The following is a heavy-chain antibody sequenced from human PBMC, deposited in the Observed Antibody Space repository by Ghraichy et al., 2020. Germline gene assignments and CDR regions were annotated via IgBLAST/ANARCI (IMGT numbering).Heavy chain of an antibody. D-gene: IGHD3-16*02. CDR1: GYTFTGYY. CDR2: INPNSGST. J-gene: IGHJ5*02. V-gene: IGHV1-2*02. CDR3: ARVSRENNCFDP. Sequence: ASVKVSCKASGYTFTGYYMHWVRQAPGQGLEWMGWINPNSGSTNYAQKFQGRVTMTRDTSISTAYMEVSRLRSDDTAVYYCARVSRENNCFDPWGQGTLVTVSS.